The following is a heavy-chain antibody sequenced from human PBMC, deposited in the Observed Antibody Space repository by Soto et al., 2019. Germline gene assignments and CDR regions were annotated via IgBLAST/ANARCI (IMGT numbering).Heavy chain of an antibody. D-gene: IGHD6-6*01. CDR2: IYYSGST. CDR3: ASSSIAARYIDY. V-gene: IGHV4-61*01. J-gene: IGHJ4*02. Sequence: SETLSLTCTVSGGSVSSGSYCWSWIRQPPGKGLEWIGYIYYSGSTNYNPSLKSRVTISVDTSKNQFSLKLSSVTAADTAVYYCASSSIAARYIDYWGQGTLVTVSS. CDR1: GGSVSSGSYC.